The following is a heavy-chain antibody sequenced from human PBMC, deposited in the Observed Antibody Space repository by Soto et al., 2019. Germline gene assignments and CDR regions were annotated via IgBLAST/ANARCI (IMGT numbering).Heavy chain of an antibody. CDR3: ARGDRGAFDL. D-gene: IGHD1-26*01. V-gene: IGHV3-74*01. J-gene: IGHJ3*01. CDR1: GFTFDYYW. Sequence: EVQLVESGGGVVQPGESLRLSCAASGFTFDYYWMHWVRQAPGKGLVWVSRIHSDGTSTTYADSVKGRFTISRDNAKNTLSLQMNSLRDEDTAVYYCARGDRGAFDLWGQGTVVTVSS. CDR2: IHSDGTST.